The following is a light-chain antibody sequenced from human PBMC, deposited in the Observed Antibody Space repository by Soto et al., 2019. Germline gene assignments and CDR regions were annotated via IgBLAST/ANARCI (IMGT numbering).Light chain of an antibody. J-gene: IGKJ4*01. CDR3: QQFNNYPLT. CDR1: RSISDW. V-gene: IGKV1-5*01. Sequence: DIQMTQSPSSLSPSVGDRVTITCRASRSISDWLAWYQQKPGKAPELLIFDASNLKSGVSSRFSGSGSGTDFTLTISSLQPEDFATYYCQQFNNYPLTFGGGTKVDIK. CDR2: DAS.